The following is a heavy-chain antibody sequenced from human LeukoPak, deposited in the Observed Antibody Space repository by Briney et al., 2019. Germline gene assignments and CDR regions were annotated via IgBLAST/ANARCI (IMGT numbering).Heavy chain of an antibody. CDR2: IYTSGST. V-gene: IGHV4-4*09. CDR3: ARDKGIIDHNWFDP. D-gene: IGHD2-15*01. CDR1: GGSISSYY. J-gene: IGHJ5*02. Sequence: PSETPSLTCTVSGGSISSYYWSWIRQPPGKGLEWIGYIYTSGSTNYNPSLKSRVTISVDTSKNQFSLKLSSVTAADTAVYYCARDKGIIDHNWFDPWGQGTLVTVSS.